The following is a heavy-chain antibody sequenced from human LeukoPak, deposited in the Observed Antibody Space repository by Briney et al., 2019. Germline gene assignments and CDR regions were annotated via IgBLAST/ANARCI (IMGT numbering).Heavy chain of an antibody. CDR2: ISANSGKT. D-gene: IGHD3-16*02. J-gene: IGHJ4*02. Sequence: ASVKVSCKASGYTFTDNGISWVRQAPGEGLEWMGWISANSGKTNYAQRFQGRVAMTRETSSSTVYMELRSLRSDDTAVYFCARDKNYRFDYWGQGTLVSVTS. CDR3: ARDKNYRFDY. V-gene: IGHV1-18*01. CDR1: GYTFTDNG.